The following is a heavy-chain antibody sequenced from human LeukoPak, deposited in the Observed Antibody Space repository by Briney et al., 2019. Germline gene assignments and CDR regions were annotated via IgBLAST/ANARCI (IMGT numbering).Heavy chain of an antibody. CDR1: GFTFSSYS. D-gene: IGHD2-15*01. CDR3: AREPYCSGGSCQSYGMDV. J-gene: IGHJ6*02. Sequence: GGSLRLSCAASGFTFSSYSMNWVRQAPGNGLEGVSSISSSSSYIYYADSVKGRFTISRDNAKNSLYLQMNSLRAEDTAVYYCAREPYCSGGSCQSYGMDVWGQGTTVTVSS. CDR2: ISSSSSYI. V-gene: IGHV3-21*01.